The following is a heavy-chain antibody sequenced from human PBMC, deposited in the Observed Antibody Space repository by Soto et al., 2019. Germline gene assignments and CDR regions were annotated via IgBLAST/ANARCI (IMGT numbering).Heavy chain of an antibody. Sequence: SETLSLTCTVSGGSISSGGYYWSWIRQHPGKGLEWIGYIYYSGSTYYNPSLKSRVTISVDTSKNQFSLKLSSVTAADTAVYYCARERMLWFGELLPREGDWFDPWGQGTLVTVSS. CDR1: GGSISSGGYY. J-gene: IGHJ5*02. CDR3: ARERMLWFGELLPREGDWFDP. D-gene: IGHD3-10*01. CDR2: IYYSGST. V-gene: IGHV4-31*03.